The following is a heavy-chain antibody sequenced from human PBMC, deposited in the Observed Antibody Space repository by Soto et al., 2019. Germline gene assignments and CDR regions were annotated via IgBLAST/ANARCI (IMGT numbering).Heavy chain of an antibody. Sequence: GGSLRLSCAASGFTFSSYSMNWVRQAPGKGLEWVSYISSSSSTIYYADSVKGRFTISRDNAKNSLYLQMNSLRAEDTAVYYCARDGGGSCGGDCSHGDAFDIWGQGTMVTVSS. J-gene: IGHJ3*02. D-gene: IGHD2-21*01. CDR3: ARDGGGSCGGDCSHGDAFDI. V-gene: IGHV3-48*01. CDR1: GFTFSSYS. CDR2: ISSSSSTI.